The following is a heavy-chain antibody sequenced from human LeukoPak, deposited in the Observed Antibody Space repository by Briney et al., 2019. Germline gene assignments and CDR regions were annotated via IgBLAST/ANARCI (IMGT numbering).Heavy chain of an antibody. CDR3: ARGIVIVGATTFNYYGMDV. J-gene: IGHJ6*02. Sequence: SVKVSCKASGGTFSSYAISWVRQAPGQGLEWMGGIIPIFGTANYAQKFQGRVTITADESTSTAYMELSSLRSEDTAVYYCARGIVIVGATTFNYYGMDVWGQGTTVTVSS. CDR2: IIPIFGTA. V-gene: IGHV1-69*13. D-gene: IGHD1-26*01. CDR1: GGTFSSYA.